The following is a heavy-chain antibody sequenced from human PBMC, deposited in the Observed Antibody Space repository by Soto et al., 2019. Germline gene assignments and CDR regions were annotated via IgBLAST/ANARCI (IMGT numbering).Heavy chain of an antibody. V-gene: IGHV1-69*13. Sequence: ASVKVSCKASGGTFSSYAISWVRQAPGQGLEWMGGIIPIFGTANYAQKFQGRVTITADESTSTAYMGLSSLRSADTAVYYCARGDTMIATSRGLAERYYYYGMDVWGQGTTVTVSS. CDR3: ARGDTMIATSRGLAERYYYYGMDV. CDR1: GGTFSSYA. CDR2: IIPIFGTA. J-gene: IGHJ6*02. D-gene: IGHD3-22*01.